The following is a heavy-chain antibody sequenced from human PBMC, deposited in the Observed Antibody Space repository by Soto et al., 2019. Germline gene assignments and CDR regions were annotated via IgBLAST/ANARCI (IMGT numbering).Heavy chain of an antibody. D-gene: IGHD3-16*01. J-gene: IGHJ6*02. V-gene: IGHV4-4*07. CDR2: IYTSGST. CDR1: GGSISSYY. CDR3: ARDQVGDAYYYYGMDV. Sequence: SDTLSITCTVSGGSISSYYWSWIRQPAGKGLEWIGRIYTSGSTNYNPSLKSRVTMSVDTSKNQFSLKLSSVTAADTAVYYCARDQVGDAYYYYGMDVWGQGTTVTVSS.